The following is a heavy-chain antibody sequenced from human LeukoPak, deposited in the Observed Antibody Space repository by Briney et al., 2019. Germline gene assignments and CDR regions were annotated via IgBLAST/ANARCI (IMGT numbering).Heavy chain of an antibody. CDR3: ARRRGIAAAGSPFDY. CDR1: RYTLTELS. V-gene: IGHV1-24*01. D-gene: IGHD6-13*01. J-gene: IGHJ4*02. CDR2: FDPEDGET. Sequence: ASVKVSCEVSRYTLTELSMHWVRQAPGKGLEWMGGFDPEDGETIYAQKFQGRVTMTEDTSTDTAYMELSSLRSDDTAVYYCARRRGIAAAGSPFDYWGQGTLVTVSS.